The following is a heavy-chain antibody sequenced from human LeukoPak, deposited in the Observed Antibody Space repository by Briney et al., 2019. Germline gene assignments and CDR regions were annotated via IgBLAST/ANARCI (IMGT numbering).Heavy chain of an antibody. CDR3: ARVNREYYSDTSGYYFP. D-gene: IGHD3-22*01. CDR1: GDSISNYY. Sequence: SETLSLTCSVSGDSISNYYWTWIRQPPGKGLEWIGYIYYSGSTNYKPSLKSRVTISVDTSKNQFSLKLSSVTAADTAVYYCARVNREYYSDTSGYYFPWGQGTLVTVSS. CDR2: IYYSGST. V-gene: IGHV4-59*01. J-gene: IGHJ5*02.